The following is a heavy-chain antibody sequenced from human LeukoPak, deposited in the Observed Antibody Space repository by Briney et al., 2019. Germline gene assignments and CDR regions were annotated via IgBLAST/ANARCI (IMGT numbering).Heavy chain of an antibody. Sequence: PGGSLRLSCAASGFTFDDYAMHWVRQAPGKGLEWVSGISWNSGSIGYADSVKGRFTISRDNAKNSLYLQMNSLRAEDMALYYCAKESGSYFEYWGQGTLVTVSS. D-gene: IGHD5-12*01. CDR1: GFTFDDYA. CDR2: ISWNSGSI. V-gene: IGHV3-9*03. J-gene: IGHJ4*02. CDR3: AKESGSYFEY.